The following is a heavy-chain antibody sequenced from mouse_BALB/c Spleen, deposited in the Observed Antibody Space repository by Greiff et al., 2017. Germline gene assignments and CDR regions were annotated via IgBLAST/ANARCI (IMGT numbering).Heavy chain of an antibody. Sequence: EVMLVESGGGLVKPGGSLKLSCAASGFTFSRYAMSWVRQSPEKRLEWVAEISSGGSYTYYPDTVTGRFTISRDNAKNTLYLEMSSLRSEDTAMYYCARDYDGYYVGAMDYWGQGTSVTVSS. CDR3: ARDYDGYYVGAMDY. J-gene: IGHJ4*01. V-gene: IGHV5-9-4*01. CDR1: GFTFSRYA. D-gene: IGHD2-3*01. CDR2: ISSGGSYT.